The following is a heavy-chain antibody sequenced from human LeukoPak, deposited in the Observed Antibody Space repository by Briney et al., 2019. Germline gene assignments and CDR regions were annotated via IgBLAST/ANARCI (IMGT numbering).Heavy chain of an antibody. V-gene: IGHV4-39*07. Sequence: PSETLSLTCTVSGGSISSSSYYWGWLRQPPGKGLEWIGSIYYSGSTYYNPSLKSRVTISVDTSKNQFSLKVTSVTAADTAVYYCARERPRRGYRNFDYWGQGTLVTVSS. CDR1: GGSISSSSYY. CDR2: IYYSGST. CDR3: ARERPRRGYRNFDY. J-gene: IGHJ4*02. D-gene: IGHD3-3*01.